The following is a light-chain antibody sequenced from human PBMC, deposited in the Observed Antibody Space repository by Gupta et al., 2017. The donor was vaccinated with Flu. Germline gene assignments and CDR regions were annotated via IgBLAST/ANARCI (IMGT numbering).Light chain of an antibody. CDR2: AAS. J-gene: IGKJ2*03. CDR3: QQYYSYPRS. CDR1: QDISSY. V-gene: IGKV1-8*01. Sequence: AIRMTQSPSSFSASTGDRVTITCRASQDISSYLAWYQQKAGKAPKVLIFAASTLQSGVPSRFSGSGSGTDFNLTISCLQSEDFATYYCQQYYSYPRSFGQGTKWEIK.